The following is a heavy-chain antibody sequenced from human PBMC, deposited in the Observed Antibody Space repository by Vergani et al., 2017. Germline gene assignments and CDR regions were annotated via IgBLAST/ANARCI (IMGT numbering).Heavy chain of an antibody. V-gene: IGHV1-69*01. Sequence: QVQLVQSGAEVKKPGSSVKVSCKASGGTFSSYAISWVRQAPGQGLEWMGGIIPIFGTANYAQKFQGRVTITADESTSTAYMELSSLSSEDTAVYYCARMNIVATISSRWLDPWGQGTLVTVSS. J-gene: IGHJ5*02. D-gene: IGHD5-12*01. CDR2: IIPIFGTA. CDR1: GGTFSSYA. CDR3: ARMNIVATISSRWLDP.